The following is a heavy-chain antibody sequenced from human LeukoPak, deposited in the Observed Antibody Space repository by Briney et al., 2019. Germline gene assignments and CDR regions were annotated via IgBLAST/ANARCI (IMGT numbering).Heavy chain of an antibody. CDR2: ISSSGSTI. J-gene: IGHJ4*02. CDR3: RSVAATSDY. V-gene: IGHV3-48*03. Sequence: GGSLRLSCAAPGFTFSSYEMNWVRQAPGKGLEWVSYISSSGSTIYYADSVKGRFTISRDNAKNSLYLQMNSLRAEDTAVYYCRSVAATSDYWGQGTLVTVSS. D-gene: IGHD2-15*01. CDR1: GFTFSSYE.